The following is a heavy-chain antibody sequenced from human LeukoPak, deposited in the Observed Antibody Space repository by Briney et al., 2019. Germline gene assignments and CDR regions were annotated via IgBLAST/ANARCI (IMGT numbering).Heavy chain of an antibody. Sequence: SETPSLTCTVSGGSISSYYWSWIRQPPGKGLEWIGYIYYSGSTNYNPSHKSRVTISVDTSKNQFSLKLSSVTAADTAVYYCARAGGSWFPTIDYWGQGTLVTVSS. V-gene: IGHV4-59*01. CDR3: ARAGGSWFPTIDY. J-gene: IGHJ4*02. CDR1: GGSISSYY. CDR2: IYYSGST. D-gene: IGHD6-13*01.